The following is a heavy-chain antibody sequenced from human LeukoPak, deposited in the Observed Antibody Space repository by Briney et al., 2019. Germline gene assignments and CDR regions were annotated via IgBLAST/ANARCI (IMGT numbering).Heavy chain of an antibody. CDR2: IIPILGIA. J-gene: IGHJ4*02. Sequence: SVKVSCKASGGTFSSYAISWVRQAPGQGLEWMGRIIPILGIANYAQKFQGRVTITADKSTSTAYMELSSLRSEDTAVYYCAIPTTMSTYYFDYWGQGTLVTVSS. V-gene: IGHV1-69*04. CDR1: GGTFSSYA. CDR3: AIPTTMSTYYFDY. D-gene: IGHD1-1*01.